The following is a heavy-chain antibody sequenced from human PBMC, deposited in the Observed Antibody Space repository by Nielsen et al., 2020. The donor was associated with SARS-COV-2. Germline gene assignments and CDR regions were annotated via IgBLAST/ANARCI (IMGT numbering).Heavy chain of an antibody. J-gene: IGHJ6*02. V-gene: IGHV1-2*02. D-gene: IGHD6-19*01. Sequence: WVRQAPGQGLEWMGWINPNSGGTTYAQKFQGRVTMTRDTSISTAYMELSRLRSDDTAVYYCAREPGIAVAANYYGMDVWGQGTTVTVSS. CDR2: INPNSGGT. CDR3: AREPGIAVAANYYGMDV.